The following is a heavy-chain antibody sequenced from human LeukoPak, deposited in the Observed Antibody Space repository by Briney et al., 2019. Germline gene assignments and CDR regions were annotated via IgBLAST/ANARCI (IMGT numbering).Heavy chain of an antibody. CDR3: ARDLGIAVAGTFGY. Sequence: ASVKVSCKASGYTFTSYGISWVRQAPGQGLEWMGWISAYNGNTNYAQKLQGRVTMTTDTSTSTAYMELRSLRSDDTAAYYCARDLGIAVAGTFGYWGQGTLVTVSS. CDR1: GYTFTSYG. J-gene: IGHJ4*02. V-gene: IGHV1-18*01. CDR2: ISAYNGNT. D-gene: IGHD6-19*01.